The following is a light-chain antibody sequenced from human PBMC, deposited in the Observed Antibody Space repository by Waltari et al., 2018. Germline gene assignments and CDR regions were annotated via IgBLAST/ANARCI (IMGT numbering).Light chain of an antibody. CDR3: QKYDFLPAT. J-gene: IGKJ1*01. Sequence: EVVFTPSPGTLSFSRGDRASLSCRASQGVGKYLAWYQQRPGQAPRLLLYHTSIRATGIPDRFSGSGYGTDFSLTISRLEPEDFAVYYCQKYDFLPATFGQGTTVEI. CDR1: QGVGKY. V-gene: IGKV3-20*01. CDR2: HTS.